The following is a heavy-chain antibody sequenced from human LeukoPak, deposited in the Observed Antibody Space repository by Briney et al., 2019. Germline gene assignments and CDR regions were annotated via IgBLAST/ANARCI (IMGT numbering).Heavy chain of an antibody. V-gene: IGHV3-48*03. CDR2: ISSSGSTI. CDR1: GFTFSSYE. CDR3: VKVDT. Sequence: PGGSLRLSCAASGFTFSSYEMNWVRQAPGKGLEWVSYISSSGSTIYYAESVKGRFTISRDNSKNTLYLQMDSLSAEDTAVYYCVKVDTWGQGTLVTVSS. J-gene: IGHJ4*02. D-gene: IGHD5-18*01.